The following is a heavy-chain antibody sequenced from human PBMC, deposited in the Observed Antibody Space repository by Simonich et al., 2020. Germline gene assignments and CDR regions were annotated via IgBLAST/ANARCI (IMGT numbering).Heavy chain of an antibody. CDR2: INNSGST. CDR1: GGSFSGYY. J-gene: IGHJ3*02. V-gene: IGHV4-34*01. Sequence: QVQLQQWGAGLLKPSETLSLPCAVYGGSFSGYYWSWIRKPPGKGRGWIGEINNSGSTNYNPSLKSRVTISVDTSKNQFSLKLSSVTAADTAVYYCARGKGWKNAFDIWGQGTMVTVSS. D-gene: IGHD1-1*01. CDR3: ARGKGWKNAFDI.